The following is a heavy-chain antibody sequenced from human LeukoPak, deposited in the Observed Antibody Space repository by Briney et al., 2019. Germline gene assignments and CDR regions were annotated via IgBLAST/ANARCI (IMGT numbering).Heavy chain of an antibody. Sequence: KASETLSLTCTVSGGSISSGGYYWSWIRQPPGKGLEWIGYIYHSGSTYYNPSLKSRVTISVDRSKNQFSLKLSSVTAADTAVYYCARDRHANIVGATGPFDYWGQGILVTVSS. V-gene: IGHV4-30-2*01. CDR2: IYHSGST. D-gene: IGHD1-26*01. J-gene: IGHJ4*02. CDR3: ARDRHANIVGATGPFDY. CDR1: GGSISSGGYY.